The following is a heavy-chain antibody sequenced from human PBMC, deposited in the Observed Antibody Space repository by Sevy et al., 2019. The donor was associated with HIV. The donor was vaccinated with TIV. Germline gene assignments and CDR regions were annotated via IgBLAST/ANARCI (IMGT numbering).Heavy chain of an antibody. CDR2: FDPEDGET. V-gene: IGHV1-24*01. CDR1: GYTLTEFC. CDR3: AITKDSYESSGSPIDY. Sequence: ASVKVSCQVSGYTLTEFCMHWVRQTPGEGLEWMAAFDPEDGETVYAQKFQGRVTMAEDTSTDTAYMELSSLGSEDTAVYYCAITKDSYESSGSPIDYWGQGTLVTVSS. J-gene: IGHJ4*02. D-gene: IGHD3-22*01.